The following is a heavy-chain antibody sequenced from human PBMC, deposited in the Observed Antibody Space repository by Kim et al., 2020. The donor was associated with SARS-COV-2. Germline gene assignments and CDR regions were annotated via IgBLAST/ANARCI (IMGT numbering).Heavy chain of an antibody. J-gene: IGHJ3*02. CDR2: IYPGDSDT. D-gene: IGHD3-22*01. CDR1: GYSFTSYW. V-gene: IGHV5-51*01. CDR3: ARHPSSGYYFPGAFDI. Sequence: GESLKISCKGSGYSFTSYWIGWVRQMPGKGLEWMGIIYPGDSDTRYSPSFQGQVTISADKSISTAYLQWSSLKASDTAMYYCARHPSSGYYFPGAFDIWGQGTMVTVSS.